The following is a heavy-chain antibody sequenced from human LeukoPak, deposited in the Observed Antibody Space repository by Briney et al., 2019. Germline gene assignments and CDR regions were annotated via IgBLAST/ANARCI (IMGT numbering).Heavy chain of an antibody. CDR1: GFTFSSYS. CDR2: ISSDSTYI. D-gene: IGHD3-3*01. J-gene: IGHJ4*02. CDR3: ASRGSYHFFDY. V-gene: IGHV3-21*01. Sequence: GGSLRLSCAASGFTFSSYSMNWVRQAPGKRLEWVSSISSDSTYIYYADSVKGRFTISRDNAKNSLYLQMNSLRAEDTAVYYCASRGSYHFFDYWGQGTLVTVSS.